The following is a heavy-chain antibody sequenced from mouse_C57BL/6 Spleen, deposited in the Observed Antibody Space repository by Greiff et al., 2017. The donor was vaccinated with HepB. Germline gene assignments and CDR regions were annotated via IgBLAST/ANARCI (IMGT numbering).Heavy chain of an antibody. V-gene: IGHV1-82*01. D-gene: IGHD2-4*01. J-gene: IGHJ2*01. Sequence: VQLQQSGPELVKPGASVKISCKASGYAFSSSWMNWVKQRPGKGLEWIGRIYPGDGDTNYNGKFKGKATLTADKSSSTAYMQLSSLTSEDSAVYFCAREGGLRLDYWGQGTTLTVSS. CDR2: IYPGDGDT. CDR1: GYAFSSSW. CDR3: AREGGLRLDY.